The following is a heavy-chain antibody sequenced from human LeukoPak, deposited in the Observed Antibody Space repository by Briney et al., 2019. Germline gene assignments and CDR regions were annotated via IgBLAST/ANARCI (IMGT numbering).Heavy chain of an antibody. CDR2: ISAYNGNT. CDR1: GYTSTSYG. D-gene: IGHD2-2*01. V-gene: IGHV1-18*01. CDR3: ARDVPTRYCSSTSCYEDYYYGMDV. Sequence: ASVKVSCKASGYTSTSYGISWVRQAPGQGLEWMGWISAYNGNTNYAQKLQGRVTMTTDTSTSTAYMELRSLRSDDTAVYYCARDVPTRYCSSTSCYEDYYYGMDVWGQGTTVTVSS. J-gene: IGHJ6*02.